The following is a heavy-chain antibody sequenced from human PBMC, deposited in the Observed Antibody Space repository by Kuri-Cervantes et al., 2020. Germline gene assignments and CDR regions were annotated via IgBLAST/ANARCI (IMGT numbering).Heavy chain of an antibody. Sequence: GESLKISCAASGFTFSSYSMNWVRQAPGKGLEWVSLTYGDDTTYYADSVKGRFTISRDKSRNTVSLQMNSLRAEDTAMYYCARGWLMIWGQGTLVTVSS. CDR1: GFTFSSYS. J-gene: IGHJ4*02. CDR2: TYGDDTT. CDR3: ARGWLMI. V-gene: IGHV3-53*01. D-gene: IGHD6-19*01.